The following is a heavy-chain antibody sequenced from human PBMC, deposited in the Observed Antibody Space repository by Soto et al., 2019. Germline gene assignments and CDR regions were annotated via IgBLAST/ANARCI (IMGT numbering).Heavy chain of an antibody. CDR1: GYTFSNYG. CDR2: VSAFNGEI. V-gene: IGHV1-18*04. CDR3: ARGTSIPASGDY. Sequence: QVQLVQSGAEVKKPGASVKVSCKASGYTFSNYGINWVRQAPGQGLEWLGWVSAFNGEIRYAQKVQHRVTMTTDTSTTTAYMELTSLRSDDTAVYYCARGTSIPASGDYWGQGTLVTVSS. J-gene: IGHJ4*02. D-gene: IGHD2-21*01.